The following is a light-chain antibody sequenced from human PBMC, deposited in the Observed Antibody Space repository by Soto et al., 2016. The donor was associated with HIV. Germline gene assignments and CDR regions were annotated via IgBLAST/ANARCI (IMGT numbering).Light chain of an antibody. Sequence: DIQMTQSPSSLSASVGDRVTITCQASQDISNYLNWYQQKPGKAPKLLIYDASNLETGVPSRFSGSGSGTDFNFTISSLQPEDIATYYCQQYDKLPPLTFGPGTKVEIK. CDR1: QDISNY. J-gene: IGKJ3*01. CDR2: DAS. V-gene: IGKV1-33*01. CDR3: QQYDKLPPLT.